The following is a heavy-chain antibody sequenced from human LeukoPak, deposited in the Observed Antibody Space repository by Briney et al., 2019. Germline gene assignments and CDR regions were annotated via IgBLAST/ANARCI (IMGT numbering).Heavy chain of an antibody. Sequence: SETLSLTCTVSGYFISSGYYWGWIRQPPGKGLDWIGSIYHSGSTYYNPSLKSRVTISVDTSKNQFSLKLSSVTAADTAAYYCARETSAIVVVITEDDYWGQGTLVTVSS. CDR1: GYFISSGYY. CDR2: IYHSGST. J-gene: IGHJ4*02. D-gene: IGHD3-22*01. V-gene: IGHV4-38-2*02. CDR3: ARETSAIVVVITEDDY.